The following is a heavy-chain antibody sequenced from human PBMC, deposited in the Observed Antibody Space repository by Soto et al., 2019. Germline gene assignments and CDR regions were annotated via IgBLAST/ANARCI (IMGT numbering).Heavy chain of an antibody. J-gene: IGHJ4*02. CDR1: GGSISSSNYY. Sequence: QLQLQESGPGLVKPSETLSLTCTVSGGSISSSNYYWGWIRQPPGKGLEWIGSIFYSGSTYYNPSLKSRVTVSVDTSKNQFSLKLSSVTAADTAVYYCARHLTFYGSGPTDSWGQGALVTVSS. CDR3: ARHLTFYGSGPTDS. CDR2: IFYSGST. D-gene: IGHD3-10*01. V-gene: IGHV4-39*01.